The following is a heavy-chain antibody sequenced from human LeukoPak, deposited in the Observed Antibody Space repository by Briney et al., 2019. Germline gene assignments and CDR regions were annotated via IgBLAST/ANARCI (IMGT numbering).Heavy chain of an antibody. CDR2: IYYSGST. V-gene: IGHV4-30-4*01. D-gene: IGHD3-10*01. CDR3: ARDLPPYYGSGSYDHYYYGMDV. CDR1: GGSISSGDYY. J-gene: IGHJ6*04. Sequence: SETLSLTCTVSGGSISSGDYYWSWIRQPPGKGLEWLGYIYYSGSTYYNPSLKSRVTISVDTSKNQFSLKLSSVTAADTAVYYCARDLPPYYGSGSYDHYYYGMDVWGKGTTVTVSS.